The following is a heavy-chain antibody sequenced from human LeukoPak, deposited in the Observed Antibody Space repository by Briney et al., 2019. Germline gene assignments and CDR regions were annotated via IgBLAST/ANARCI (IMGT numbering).Heavy chain of an antibody. Sequence: GGSLRLSCAASGFTFSGSAMHWVRQASGKGLEWVGRIRSKPNSYATAYAASVKGRFTFSRDDSKNTAYLQMNSLRAEDTAVYYCVRDREYDMLTGDFDYWGQGTLVTVSS. CDR2: IRSKPNSYAT. V-gene: IGHV3-73*01. J-gene: IGHJ4*02. CDR3: VRDREYDMLTGDFDY. D-gene: IGHD3-9*01. CDR1: GFTFSGSA.